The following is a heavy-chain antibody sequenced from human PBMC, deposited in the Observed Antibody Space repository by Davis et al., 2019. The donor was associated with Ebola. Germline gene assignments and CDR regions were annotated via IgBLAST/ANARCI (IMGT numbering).Heavy chain of an antibody. J-gene: IGHJ5*02. CDR3: ARRQTEDWDTGFDP. CDR2: IYPGDSDT. D-gene: IGHD3-9*01. Sequence: GESLKISCQGSGYSFTSYWIGWVRQMPGKGLAWMGIIYPGDSDTRYRLSFQGQVTISADKSIITAYLQWSSLKASDTAMYYCARRQTEDWDTGFDPWGQGTLVTVSS. V-gene: IGHV5-51*01. CDR1: GYSFTSYW.